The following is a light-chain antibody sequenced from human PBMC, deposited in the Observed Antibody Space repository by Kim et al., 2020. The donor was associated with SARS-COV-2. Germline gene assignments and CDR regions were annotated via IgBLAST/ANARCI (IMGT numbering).Light chain of an antibody. CDR2: KAS. CDR3: QQYKSFPT. Sequence: CASVGGRVTITGRASQSLSDWVAWYQQKPGKAPNLLIYKASSLESGVPSRFSGSGSGTEFTLTISSLQPDDFATYYCQQYKSFPTFGQGTKVDIK. J-gene: IGKJ1*01. CDR1: QSLSDW. V-gene: IGKV1-5*03.